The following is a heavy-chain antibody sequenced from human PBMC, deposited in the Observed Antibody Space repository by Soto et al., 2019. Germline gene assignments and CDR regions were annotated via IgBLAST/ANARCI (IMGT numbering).Heavy chain of an antibody. CDR3: ARDRFYYYYGMDV. J-gene: IGHJ6*02. CDR1: GGSISSYY. V-gene: IGHV3-11*05. Sequence: LSLTCTVSGGSISSYYWSWIRQAPGKGLEWVSYISSSSSYTNYADSVKGRFTISRDNAKNSLYLQMNSLRAEDTAVYYCARDRFYYYYGMDVWGQGTTVTVSS. CDR2: ISSSSSYT.